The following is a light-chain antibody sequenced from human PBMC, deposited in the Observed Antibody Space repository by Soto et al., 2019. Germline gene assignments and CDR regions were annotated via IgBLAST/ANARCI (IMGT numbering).Light chain of an antibody. V-gene: IGKV1-5*03. Sequence: DIQMTQSPSTPSASEGDRVTITCRASQSINNWLAWSQQKPGKAPKRLIPKAFNLESGYPSRFSGTGSGTVFTRTISRPQPDYFASCYSQQYDSYPFTLGGGTKVEI. J-gene: IGKJ4*01. CDR2: KAF. CDR1: QSINNW. CDR3: QQYDSYPFT.